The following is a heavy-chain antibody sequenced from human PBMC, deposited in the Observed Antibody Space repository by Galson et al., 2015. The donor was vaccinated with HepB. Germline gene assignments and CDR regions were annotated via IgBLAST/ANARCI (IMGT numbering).Heavy chain of an antibody. D-gene: IGHD3-10*01. J-gene: IGHJ3*01. V-gene: IGHV3-23*01. Sequence: SLRLSCAASGFTFTNFAMNWVRQAPGKGLEWVSGISGSGAGTYYADSVKGRFTISRDNSKNTLYLQMSSLRAEDTAIYYCAKDSLRDYFGSGTLWAFDVWGQGTMVTVSS. CDR3: AKDSLRDYFGSGTLWAFDV. CDR1: GFTFTNFA. CDR2: ISGSGAGT.